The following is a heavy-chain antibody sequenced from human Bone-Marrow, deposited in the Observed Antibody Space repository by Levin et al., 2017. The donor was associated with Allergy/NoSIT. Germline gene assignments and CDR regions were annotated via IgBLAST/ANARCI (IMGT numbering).Heavy chain of an antibody. D-gene: IGHD6-19*01. CDR3: ASWGSGWYNWFDP. CDR1: GFTFSSYS. V-gene: IGHV3-21*01. J-gene: IGHJ5*02. Sequence: GESLKISCAASGFTFSSYSMNWVRQAPGKGLEWVSSISSSSSYIYYADSVKGRFTISRDNAKNSLYLQMNSLRAEDTAVYYCASWGSGWYNWFDPWGQGTLVTVSS. CDR2: ISSSSSYI.